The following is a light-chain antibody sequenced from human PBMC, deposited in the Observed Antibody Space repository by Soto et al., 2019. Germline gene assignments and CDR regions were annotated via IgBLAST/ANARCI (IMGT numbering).Light chain of an antibody. J-gene: IGKJ1*01. CDR1: QSVSNY. V-gene: IGKV3-20*01. CDR3: QQYGTFRT. Sequence: EIVLTQSPGTLSLSPGERATLSCRASQSVSNYLAWYQQKPGQAPRLLIYGASSRATGIPDRFSGSGSGTDFTLTISRLEPEDFAVYYCQQYGTFRTFGKGTKVELK. CDR2: GAS.